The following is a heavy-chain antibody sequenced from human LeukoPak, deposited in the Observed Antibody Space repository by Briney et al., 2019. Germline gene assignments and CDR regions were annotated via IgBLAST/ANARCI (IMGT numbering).Heavy chain of an antibody. CDR1: GYSFTSYW. V-gene: IGHV5-51*01. Sequence: GESLKISCKGSGYSFTSYWIGWVRQMPGKGLEWMGIIYPGDSDTRYSPSFQGQVTISRDNSKNTLYLQMNSLRAEDTAVYYCAKDRHVDTAMVDYWGQGTLVTVSS. CDR2: IYPGDSDT. J-gene: IGHJ4*02. CDR3: AKDRHVDTAMVDY. D-gene: IGHD5-18*01.